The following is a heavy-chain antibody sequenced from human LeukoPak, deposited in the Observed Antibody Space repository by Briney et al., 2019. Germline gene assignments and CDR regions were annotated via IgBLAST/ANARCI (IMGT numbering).Heavy chain of an antibody. V-gene: IGHV3-30-3*01. CDR3: ARDEGGQLAIFYYFDY. CDR1: GFTFSSYA. J-gene: IGHJ4*02. D-gene: IGHD6-13*01. Sequence: PGGSLRLSCAASGFTFSSYAMHWVRQAPGKGLEWVAVISYDGSNKYYADSVKGRFTISRDNSKNTLYLQMNSLRAEDTAVYYCARDEGGQLAIFYYFDYWGQGTLVTVSS. CDR2: ISYDGSNK.